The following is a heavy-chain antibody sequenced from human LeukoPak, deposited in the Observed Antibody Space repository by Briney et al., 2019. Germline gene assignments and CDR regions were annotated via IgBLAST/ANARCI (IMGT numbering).Heavy chain of an antibody. J-gene: IGHJ6*02. V-gene: IGHV3-66*01. Sequence: GGSLRLSCAASGFTVSSNYMSWVRQAPGKGLEWVSVIYSGGSTYYADSVKGRSTISRDNSKNTLYLQMNSLRAEDTAVYYCARDAYYYGMDVWGQGTTVTVSS. CDR1: GFTVSSNY. CDR2: IYSGGST. CDR3: ARDAYYYGMDV.